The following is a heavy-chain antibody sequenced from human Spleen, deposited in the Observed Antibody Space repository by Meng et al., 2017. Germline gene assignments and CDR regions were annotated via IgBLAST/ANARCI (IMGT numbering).Heavy chain of an antibody. Sequence: GESLKISCAASGFTFSSYAMHWVRQAPGKGLEWVAVISYDGSNKYYADSVKGRFTISRDNSKNTLYLQMNSLRAEDTAVYYCAKDYYYYDSSGYHNHDYWGQGTLVTVSS. CDR1: GFTFSSYA. CDR2: ISYDGSNK. J-gene: IGHJ4*02. D-gene: IGHD3-22*01. V-gene: IGHV3-30*04. CDR3: AKDYYYYDSSGYHNHDY.